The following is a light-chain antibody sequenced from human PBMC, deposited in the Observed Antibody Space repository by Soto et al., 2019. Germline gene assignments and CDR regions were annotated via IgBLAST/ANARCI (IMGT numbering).Light chain of an antibody. Sequence: DIQMTQSPSSLSASVGDRVTITCRASQSINSFLNWYQQKPGKAPKLLIYAASSLESGVPSRFSGRGSGTDFTLTISSLQPEDYCQQSYSTPPWTFGQGTKVEIK. J-gene: IGKJ1*01. CDR3: QQSYSTPPWT. CDR1: QSINSF. V-gene: IGKV1-39*01. CDR2: AAS.